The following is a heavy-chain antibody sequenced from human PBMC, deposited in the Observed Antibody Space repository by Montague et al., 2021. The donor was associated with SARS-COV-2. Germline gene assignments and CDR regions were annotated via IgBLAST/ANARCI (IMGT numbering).Heavy chain of an antibody. CDR2: IHFTGTT. Sequence: SETLSLTCSVSDASISTSNYWCWLRQTPGKGLEWIASIHFTGTTYYKPSLTSRFTIRVNTSKNQFSLKLASLTAAGTAIYFFASDRNDGDDRFFDYWGQGTLVTVSS. D-gene: IGHD1-1*01. J-gene: IGHJ4*02. V-gene: IGHV4-39*07. CDR3: ASDRNDGDDRFFDY. CDR1: DASISTSNY.